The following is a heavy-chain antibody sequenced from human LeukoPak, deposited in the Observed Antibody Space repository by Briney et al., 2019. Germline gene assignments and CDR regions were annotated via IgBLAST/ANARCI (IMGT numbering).Heavy chain of an antibody. V-gene: IGHV4-30-4*08. CDR2: IYYSGST. CDR1: GGSISSGGYY. Sequence: PSETLSLTCTVSGGSISSGGYYWSWIRQPPGKGLECIGYIYYSGSTYYNPSLKSRVTISVDTSKNHFSLKLSSVTAADTAVYYCARDRIAAAIGMDVWGQGTTVTVSS. CDR3: ARDRIAAAIGMDV. J-gene: IGHJ6*02. D-gene: IGHD6-13*01.